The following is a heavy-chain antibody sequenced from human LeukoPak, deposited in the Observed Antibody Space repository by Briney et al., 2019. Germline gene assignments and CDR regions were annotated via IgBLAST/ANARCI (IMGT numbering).Heavy chain of an antibody. D-gene: IGHD5-24*01. V-gene: IGHV3-9*01. Sequence: PGGSLRLSCAASGFTFDDYDMHWVRQSPGKGLEWVSGFSWNSGSIGYADSVKRRFTISRDNAKNSLYLQMNSLRAEDTALYYCAKDGEMATILPHYWGQGTLVTVSS. J-gene: IGHJ4*02. CDR1: GFTFDDYD. CDR3: AKDGEMATILPHY. CDR2: FSWNSGSI.